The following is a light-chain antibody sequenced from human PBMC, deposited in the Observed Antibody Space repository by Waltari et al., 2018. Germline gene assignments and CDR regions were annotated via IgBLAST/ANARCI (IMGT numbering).Light chain of an antibody. Sequence: QSVLTQPPSASGTPGLRVTISCSGSSSNIGSKTGNWYKHLPGRAPKLLIYGNDQRPSGVPDRISGSKSGSSASLAINGLQSEDEADYYCAAWDDSLNGWVFGGGTKLTVL. CDR2: GND. V-gene: IGLV1-44*01. CDR3: AAWDDSLNGWV. J-gene: IGLJ3*02. CDR1: SSNIGSKT.